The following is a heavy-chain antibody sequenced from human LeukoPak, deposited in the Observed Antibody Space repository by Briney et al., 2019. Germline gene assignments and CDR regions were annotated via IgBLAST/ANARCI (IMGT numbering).Heavy chain of an antibody. Sequence: SETLSLTCTVSGYSISSGYYWGWIRQPPGKGLEWIGSIYHSGSTYYNPSLKSRVTISVDMSKNQFSLKLSSVTAADTAVYYCARSSSSWYASPFDYWGQGTLVTVSS. J-gene: IGHJ4*02. CDR2: IYHSGST. CDR1: GYSISSGYY. V-gene: IGHV4-38-2*02. CDR3: ARSSSSWYASPFDY. D-gene: IGHD6-13*01.